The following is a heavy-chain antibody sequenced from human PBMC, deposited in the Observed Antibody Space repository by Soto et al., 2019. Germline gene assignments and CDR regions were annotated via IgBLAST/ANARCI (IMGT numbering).Heavy chain of an antibody. J-gene: IGHJ6*02. CDR1: GGTFSSYA. V-gene: IGHV1-69*01. CDR3: ARVLLRYFGSAVFQNYYYYGMDV. D-gene: IGHD3-9*01. Sequence: QVQLVQSGAEVKKPGSSVKVSCKASGGTFSSYAISWVRQAPGQGLEWMGGIIPIFGTANYAQKFQGRVTITADESTSTAYMELSSLRSEDTAVYYCARVLLRYFGSAVFQNYYYYGMDVWGQGTTVTVSS. CDR2: IIPIFGTA.